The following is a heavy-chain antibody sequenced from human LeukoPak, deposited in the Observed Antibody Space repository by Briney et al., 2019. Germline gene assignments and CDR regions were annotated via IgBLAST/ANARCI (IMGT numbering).Heavy chain of an antibody. CDR3: ATLTSHSSGYPYYFDY. V-gene: IGHV1-24*01. CDR2: FDPEDGET. Sequence: ASVKVSCKVSGYTLTELFMHWVRQAPGKGLEWMGGFDPEDGETIYAQKFQGRVTMTEDTSTDTAYMELSSLRSEDTAVYYCATLTSHSSGYPYYFDYWGQGTLVTVSS. CDR1: GYTLTELF. J-gene: IGHJ4*02. D-gene: IGHD3-22*01.